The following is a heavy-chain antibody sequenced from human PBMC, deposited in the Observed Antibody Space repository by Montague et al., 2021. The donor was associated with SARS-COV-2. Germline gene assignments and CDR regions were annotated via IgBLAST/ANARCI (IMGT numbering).Heavy chain of an antibody. J-gene: IGHJ5*02. CDR2: IYYSGST. D-gene: IGHD6-19*01. V-gene: IGHV4-39*01. Sequence: SETRSLTCPVSGGSISSTCYYWGWIRQPPGKGLEWIGSIYYSGSTYYNPSLKSRVTISVDTSKNQFSLKLSSVTAAATAVYYCVRQPGQWLPREWFWFDPWGQGTLVTVSS. CDR1: GGSISSTCYY. CDR3: VRQPGQWLPREWFWFDP.